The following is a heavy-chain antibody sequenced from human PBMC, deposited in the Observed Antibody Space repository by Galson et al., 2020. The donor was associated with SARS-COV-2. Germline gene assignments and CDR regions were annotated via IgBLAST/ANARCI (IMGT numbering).Heavy chain of an antibody. V-gene: IGHV3-11*05. CDR1: GSTFSDYY. J-gene: IGHJ4*02. D-gene: IGHD3-16*02. CDR2: ISSSSSYT. Sequence: GGSLRLSCAASGSTFSDYYMSWIRQAPGKGLEWVSYISSSSSYTNYADSVKGRFTISRDNAKNSLYLQMNSLRPEDTAVYYCVRDEVIAKRFDYWGQGTLVTVSS. CDR3: VRDEVIAKRFDY.